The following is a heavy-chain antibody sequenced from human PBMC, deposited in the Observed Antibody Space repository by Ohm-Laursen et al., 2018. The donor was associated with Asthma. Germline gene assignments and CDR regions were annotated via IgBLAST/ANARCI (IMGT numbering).Heavy chain of an antibody. CDR2: ISGSGGST. Sequence: SLRLSCAASGFTFSSYAMSWVRQAPGKGLEWVSAISGSGGSTYYADSVKGRFTISRDNSKNTLYLQMNSLRSDDTAVYYCATTYCSSTSCLGQNYYYYSMDVWGQGTTVTVSS. V-gene: IGHV3-23*01. D-gene: IGHD2-2*01. CDR1: GFTFSSYA. CDR3: ATTYCSSTSCLGQNYYYYSMDV. J-gene: IGHJ6*02.